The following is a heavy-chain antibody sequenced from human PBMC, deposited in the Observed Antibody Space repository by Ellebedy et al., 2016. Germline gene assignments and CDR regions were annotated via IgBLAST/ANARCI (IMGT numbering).Heavy chain of an antibody. CDR3: TTDPPYSSSPTGDY. CDR1: GFTLSNAW. Sequence: GGSLRLXXAASGFTLSNAWMSWVRQAPGKGLEWVGRIKSKTDGGTTDYAAPVKGRFTISRDDSKNTLYLQMNSLKTEDTAVYYCTTDPPYSSSPTGDYWGQGTLVTVSS. J-gene: IGHJ4*02. D-gene: IGHD6-13*01. V-gene: IGHV3-15*01. CDR2: IKSKTDGGTT.